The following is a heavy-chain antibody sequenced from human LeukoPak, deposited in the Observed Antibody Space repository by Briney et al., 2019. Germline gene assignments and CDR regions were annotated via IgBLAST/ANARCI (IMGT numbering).Heavy chain of an antibody. CDR1: GFTFSSYA. V-gene: IGHV3-7*05. CDR3: ARDDRYTSWN. D-gene: IGHD5-18*01. CDR2: IKQDGSEK. Sequence: GGSLRLSCAVSGFTFSSYAISWVRQAPGKGLEWVANIKQDGSEKYYVDSVKGRFTISRDNAKNSLYLQMNSLRAEDTAVYYCARDDRYTSWNWGQGTLVTVSS. J-gene: IGHJ4*02.